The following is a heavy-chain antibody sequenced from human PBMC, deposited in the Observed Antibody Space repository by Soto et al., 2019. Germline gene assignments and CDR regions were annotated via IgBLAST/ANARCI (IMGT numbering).Heavy chain of an antibody. CDR3: AKGNFITIFGVAITPVSYYYYGMDV. CDR2: ISWDGGST. D-gene: IGHD3-3*01. J-gene: IGHJ6*02. Sequence: GGSLRLSCAASGFTFDDYTMHWVRQAPGKGLEWVSLISWDGGSTYYADSVKGRFTISRDNSKNCLYLQINNLRTEDTAVYDCAKGNFITIFGVAITPVSYYYYGMDVWGQGTTVTVSS. V-gene: IGHV3-43*01. CDR1: GFTFDDYT.